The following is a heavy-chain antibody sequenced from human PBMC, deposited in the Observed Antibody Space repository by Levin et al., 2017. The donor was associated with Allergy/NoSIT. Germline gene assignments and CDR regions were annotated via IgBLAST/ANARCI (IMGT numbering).Heavy chain of an antibody. Sequence: GGSLRLSCAASGFTFSSSWMHWVRQTPGKGLVWVSRINSDESSTSYADSVKGRFIISRDNAKNTLYLQMNGLRAEDTAVYYCVRDLVSVRDYWGQGTLVTVSS. J-gene: IGHJ4*02. D-gene: IGHD3-10*02. CDR1: GFTFSSSW. V-gene: IGHV3-74*01. CDR3: VRDLVSVRDY. CDR2: INSDESST.